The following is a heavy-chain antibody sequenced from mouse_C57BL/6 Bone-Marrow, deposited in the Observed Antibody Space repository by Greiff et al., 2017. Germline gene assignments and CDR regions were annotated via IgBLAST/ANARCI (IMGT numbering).Heavy chain of an antibody. CDR2: IYPGSGNT. CDR1: GYTFTDYY. Sequence: QVQLKESGAELVRPGASVKLSCKASGYTFTDYYINWVKQRPGQGLEWIARIYPGSGNTYYNEKFKGKATLTAEKSSSTAYMQLSSLTSEDSAVYFCARWGHGYYGFDYWGQGTTLTVSS. V-gene: IGHV1-76*01. CDR3: ARWGHGYYGFDY. J-gene: IGHJ2*01. D-gene: IGHD2-3*01.